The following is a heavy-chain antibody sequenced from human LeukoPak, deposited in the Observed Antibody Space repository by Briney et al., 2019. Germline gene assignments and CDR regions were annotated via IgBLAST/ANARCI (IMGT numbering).Heavy chain of an antibody. CDR1: GYTFTGYY. CDR2: INPDSGGT. CDR3: ATRGRLGELSFEFDY. D-gene: IGHD3-16*02. Sequence: GASVKVSCKASGYTFTGYYMHWVRQAPGQGLEWMGWINPDSGGTNYAQKFQGRVTMTRDTSIITAYMELSSLRSDDTAVYYCATRGRLGELSFEFDYWGQGTLVTVPS. V-gene: IGHV1-2*02. J-gene: IGHJ4*02.